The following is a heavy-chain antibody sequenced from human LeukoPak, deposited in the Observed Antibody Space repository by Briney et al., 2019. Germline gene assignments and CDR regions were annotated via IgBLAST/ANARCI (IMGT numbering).Heavy chain of an antibody. D-gene: IGHD3-22*01. J-gene: IGHJ3*02. Sequence: GGSLRLSCAASGFTFGSEWMIWVRQAPGKGLEWVANIKPDEGEKYYLDSVKGRFTVFRDNAKNSLYLQMNSLRVEDTAVYYCAKAMIVVSDAFDIWGQGTMVTVSS. CDR1: GFTFGSEW. V-gene: IGHV3-7*01. CDR3: AKAMIVVSDAFDI. CDR2: IKPDEGEK.